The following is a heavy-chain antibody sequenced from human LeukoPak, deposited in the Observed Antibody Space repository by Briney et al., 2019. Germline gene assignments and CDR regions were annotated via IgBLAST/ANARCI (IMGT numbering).Heavy chain of an antibody. CDR2: IYYSGST. CDR1: GGSISSSSYY. J-gene: IGHJ3*02. Sequence: PSETLSLTCTVSGGSISSSSYYWGWIRQPPGKGLEWVGSIYYSGSTYYNPSLKSRVTISVDTSKNQFSLKLSSVTAADTAVYYCARSMVRGVIVLRWAFDIWGQGTMVTVSS. V-gene: IGHV4-39*01. D-gene: IGHD3-10*01. CDR3: ARSMVRGVIVLRWAFDI.